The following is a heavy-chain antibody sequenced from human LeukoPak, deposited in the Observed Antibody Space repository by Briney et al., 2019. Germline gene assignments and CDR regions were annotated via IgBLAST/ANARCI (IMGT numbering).Heavy chain of an antibody. CDR2: IYYSGST. V-gene: IGHV4-59*11. CDR1: GGSISSHY. J-gene: IGHJ5*02. CDR3: AREGHYCSSTSCYSWFDP. Sequence: TSETLSLTCTVSGGSISSHYWSWIRQPPGKGLEWIGYIYYSGSTNYNPSLKSRATISVDTSKNQFSLKLSSVTAADTAVYYCAREGHYCSSTSCYSWFDPWGQGTLVTVSS. D-gene: IGHD2-2*01.